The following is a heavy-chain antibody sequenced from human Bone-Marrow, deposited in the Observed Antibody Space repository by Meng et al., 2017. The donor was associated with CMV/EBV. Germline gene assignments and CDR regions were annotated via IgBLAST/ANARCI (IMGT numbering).Heavy chain of an antibody. Sequence: GESLKISCAASGFTFSNYYMSWIRQAPGRGLEWLSDINEGGDGIYYADSVRNRFTVSRDNTRNILYLEMNSLRAEDTALYYCARDRGHEVVPAALYYYYYGMDVWGQGTTVTGSS. CDR1: GFTFSNYY. CDR2: INEGGDGI. D-gene: IGHD2-2*01. J-gene: IGHJ6*01. CDR3: ARDRGHEVVPAALYYYYYGMDV. V-gene: IGHV3-11*01.